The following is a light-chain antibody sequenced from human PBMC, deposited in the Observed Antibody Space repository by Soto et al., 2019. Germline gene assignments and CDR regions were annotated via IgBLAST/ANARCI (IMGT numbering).Light chain of an antibody. V-gene: IGKV3-20*01. CDR3: QHYGSSAMYT. CDR2: GAS. J-gene: IGKJ2*01. CDR1: QSVSSNY. Sequence: EIVLTQSPGTLSLSPGERATLSCRASQSVSSNYLAWYQQKPGQAPRLLIYGASSRATGIPDRFSGSGSGTDFTLTVTRLEPEDFAVYYCQHYGSSAMYTFGQGTKVEIK.